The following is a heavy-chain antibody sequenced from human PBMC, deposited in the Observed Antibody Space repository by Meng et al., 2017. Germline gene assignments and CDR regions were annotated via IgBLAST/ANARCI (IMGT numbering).Heavy chain of an antibody. D-gene: IGHD2-2*01. Sequence: GESLKISCAASGFTFSSHAMSWVRQAPGKGLEWVSAISGSGGSTYYADSVKGRFTISRDNSKNTLYLQMNSLRAEDTAVYYCARVRGSKTEEYYFDYWGQGTLVTVSS. CDR3: ARVRGSKTEEYYFDY. CDR2: ISGSGGST. CDR1: GFTFSSHA. V-gene: IGHV3-23*01. J-gene: IGHJ4*02.